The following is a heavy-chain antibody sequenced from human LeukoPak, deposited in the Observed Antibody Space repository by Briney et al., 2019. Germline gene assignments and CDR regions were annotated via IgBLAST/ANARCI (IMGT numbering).Heavy chain of an antibody. D-gene: IGHD6-13*01. CDR3: ARQGSSSSWYVDS. Sequence: GESLKISCKSSGYSFTNYWIGWVRQMPGRGLEWMGIIYPGDSDTRYSPSFQGQVTISADKSVSTVYLQWGSLKASDTAMYYCARQGSSSSWYVDSWGQGTLVTVSS. V-gene: IGHV5-51*01. CDR1: GYSFTNYW. J-gene: IGHJ4*02. CDR2: IYPGDSDT.